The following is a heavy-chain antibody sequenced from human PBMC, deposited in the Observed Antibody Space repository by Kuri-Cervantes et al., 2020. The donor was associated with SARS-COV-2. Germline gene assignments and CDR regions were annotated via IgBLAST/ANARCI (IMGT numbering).Heavy chain of an antibody. V-gene: IGHV3-74*01. D-gene: IGHD2-15*01. CDR3: ARWAEGVVAPTPPFDC. CDR2: INSDGSST. Sequence: ETLSLTCAASGFTFSSYWMHWVRQAPGKGLVWVSRINSDGSSTSYADSVKGRFTISRDNSKNMVYLQMNSLRPDDTAVYYCARWAEGVVAPTPPFDCWGQGTLVTVSS. CDR1: GFTFSSYW. J-gene: IGHJ4*02.